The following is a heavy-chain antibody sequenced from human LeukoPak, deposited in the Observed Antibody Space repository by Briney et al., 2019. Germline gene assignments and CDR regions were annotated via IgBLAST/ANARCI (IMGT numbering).Heavy chain of an antibody. V-gene: IGHV3-30*04. J-gene: IGHJ6*02. CDR3: ARTWRPYYYYGMDV. CDR1: GFTFSSYA. Sequence: GRSLRLSCAASGFTFSSYAMHWARQAPGKGLEWVAVISYDGSNKYYADSVKGRFTISRDNSKHTLYLQMNSLRAEDTAVYYCARTWRPYYYYGMDVWGQGTTVTVSS. CDR2: ISYDGSNK.